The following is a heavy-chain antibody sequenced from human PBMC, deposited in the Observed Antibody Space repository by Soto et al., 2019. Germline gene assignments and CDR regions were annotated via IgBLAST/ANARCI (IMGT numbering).Heavy chain of an antibody. CDR2: IGGLGSDT. V-gene: IGHV3-23*01. Sequence: DVQLLAAGGGLVQPGGSLTLSCAASRFTFSDFAMSWVRQAPGKGLEWVSSIGGLGSDTYYADPVKGRFTISRDNSKNTLYLQMDGLRDEDTALYYCAKDAVPYNGKWDWFDSWGQGTLVIVS. CDR3: AKDAVPYNGKWDWFDS. CDR1: RFTFSDFA. D-gene: IGHD1-20*01. J-gene: IGHJ5*01.